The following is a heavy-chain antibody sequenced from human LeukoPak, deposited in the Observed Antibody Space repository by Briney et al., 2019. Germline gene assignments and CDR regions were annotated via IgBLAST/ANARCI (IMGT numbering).Heavy chain of an antibody. CDR1: GGTFSSYT. CDR2: IIPILGTA. D-gene: IGHD1-26*01. CDR3: ARVAGIDRSDWAFDI. V-gene: IGHV1-69*08. Sequence: VKVSCKASGGTFSSYTISWVRQAPGQGLEWMGRIIPILGTANYAQKFQGRVTITADESTSTAYMELSSLRSEDTAVYYCARVAGIDRSDWAFDIWGQGTMVTVSS. J-gene: IGHJ3*02.